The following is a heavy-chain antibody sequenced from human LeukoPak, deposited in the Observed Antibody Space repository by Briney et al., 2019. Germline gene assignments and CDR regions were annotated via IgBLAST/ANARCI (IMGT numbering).Heavy chain of an antibody. J-gene: IGHJ5*02. V-gene: IGHV4-31*03. CDR3: ARHNYDSSGYYLNWFDP. Sequence: SETLSLTCTVSGGSISSGGHYWSWIRQHPGKGLEWIGYINYSGSTYYNPSLKSRVTISVDTSKNQFSLKLSSVTAADTAVYYCARHNYDSSGYYLNWFDPWGQGTLVTVSS. D-gene: IGHD3-22*01. CDR1: GGSISSGGHY. CDR2: INYSGST.